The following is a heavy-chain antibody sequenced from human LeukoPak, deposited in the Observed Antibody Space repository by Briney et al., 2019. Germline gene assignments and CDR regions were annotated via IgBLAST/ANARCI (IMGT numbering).Heavy chain of an antibody. CDR3: ARELVMITFGGVIARGAFDI. J-gene: IGHJ3*02. CDR2: IKQDGSEK. Sequence: RAGGSLRLSCAASGFTFSSYGMHWVRQAPGKGLEWVANIKQDGSEKYYVDSVKGRFTISRDNAKNSLYLQMNSLRAEDTAVYYCARELVMITFGGVIARGAFDIWGQGTMVTVSS. V-gene: IGHV3-7*01. CDR1: GFTFSSYG. D-gene: IGHD3-16*02.